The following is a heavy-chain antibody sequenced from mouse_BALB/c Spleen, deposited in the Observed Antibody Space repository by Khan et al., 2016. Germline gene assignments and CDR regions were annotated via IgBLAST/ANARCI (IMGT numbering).Heavy chain of an antibody. CDR2: INTYTGEP. CDR3: AKVGGGAHYLDY. CDR1: GYTFTNYG. D-gene: IGHD3-1*01. V-gene: IGHV9-3-1*01. J-gene: IGHJ2*01. Sequence: QIQLVQSGPELKKPGETVKISCKASGYTFTNYGMNWVKQAPGKGLKWMGWINTYTGEPTYADAFKGRFAFSLETSASTAYLQFNNLQNDDTSTYFCAKVGGGAHYLDYRGQGTTLTVSS.